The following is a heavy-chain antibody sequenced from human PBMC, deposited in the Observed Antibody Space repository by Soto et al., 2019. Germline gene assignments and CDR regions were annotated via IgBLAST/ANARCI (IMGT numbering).Heavy chain of an antibody. CDR3: ARGEAMYSYVSGSYRVGPDY. D-gene: IGHD3-10*01. V-gene: IGHV3-30-3*01. CDR1: GFTVSSNY. Sequence: PGGSLRLSCAASGFTVSSNYMSWVRQAPGEGLEWVAVISFDESNAYYADSVKGRFTISRDNSKNTLYLQMSSLRADDTAVYYCARGEAMYSYVSGSYRVGPDYWGQGTLVTSPQ. CDR2: ISFDESNA. J-gene: IGHJ4*02.